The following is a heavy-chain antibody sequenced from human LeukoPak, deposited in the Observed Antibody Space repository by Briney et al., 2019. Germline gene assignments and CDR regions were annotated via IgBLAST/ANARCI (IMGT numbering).Heavy chain of an antibody. CDR3: AREIELST. V-gene: IGHV3-23*05. CDR1: GFNLADLA. D-gene: IGHD3-16*02. Sequence: GGSLRLSCAASGFNLADLAMSWVRQTPREGLECVSLICINGKNPYSGAPVRGRFTISRDNSKVTVYLKRNSLRVEDSVSFVCAREIELSTWGRETMVTVSS. CDR2: ICINGKNP. J-gene: IGHJ3*01.